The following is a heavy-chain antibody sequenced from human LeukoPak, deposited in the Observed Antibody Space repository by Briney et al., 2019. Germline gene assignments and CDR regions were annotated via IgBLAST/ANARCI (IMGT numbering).Heavy chain of an antibody. D-gene: IGHD2-15*01. J-gene: IGHJ5*02. CDR3: ARGVVVVDGANWFDP. Sequence: YNPSLKSRVTISVDTSKNQFSLKLSSVTAADTAVYYCARGVVVVDGANWFDPWGQGTLVTVSS. V-gene: IGHV4-34*01.